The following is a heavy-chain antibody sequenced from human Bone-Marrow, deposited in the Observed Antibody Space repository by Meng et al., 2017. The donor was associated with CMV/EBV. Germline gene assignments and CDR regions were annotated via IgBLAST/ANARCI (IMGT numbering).Heavy chain of an antibody. CDR2: ISYDGSNK. Sequence: GESLKISCAASGFTFSSYGMHWVRQAPGKGLEWVAVISYDGSNKYYADSVKGRFTISRDNAKNSLYLQMNSLRAEDTAVYYCASSGYDFWSGHYGMDVWGQGTTVTVSS. V-gene: IGHV3-30*12. CDR3: ASSGYDFWSGHYGMDV. J-gene: IGHJ6*02. CDR1: GFTFSSYG. D-gene: IGHD3-3*01.